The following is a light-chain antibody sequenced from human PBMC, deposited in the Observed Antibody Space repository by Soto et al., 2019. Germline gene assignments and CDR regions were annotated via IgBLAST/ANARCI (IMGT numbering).Light chain of an antibody. CDR2: DVS. V-gene: IGLV2-14*01. CDR1: SSDVGGYNY. CDR3: SSYTSSSTSVL. Sequence: QSALTQPASVSGSPGQSITISYTGTSSDVGGYNYVSWYQQHPGKAPKLMIYDVSNRPSGVSDRFSGSKSGNTASLTISGLQAEDEADYYCSSYTSSSTSVLFGGGTQLTVL. J-gene: IGLJ2*01.